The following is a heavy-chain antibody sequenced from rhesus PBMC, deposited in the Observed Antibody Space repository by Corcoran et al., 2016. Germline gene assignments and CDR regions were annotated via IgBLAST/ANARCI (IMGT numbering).Heavy chain of an antibody. CDR3: ARDGWSGEYVEL. CDR1: GFTFSRYG. CDR2: ISYDVSKK. V-gene: IGHV3-54*02. D-gene: IGHD1-44*02. J-gene: IGHJ1*01. Sequence: EVQLVESGGGLVQRGGSLRLSCAASGFTFSRYGMHWVRQAPGKGLAWVAFISYDVSKKYYADPAKDRFTISRDNSKPSLYLQMHNLKLEDTAVYYCARDGWSGEYVELLGQGALVTVPS.